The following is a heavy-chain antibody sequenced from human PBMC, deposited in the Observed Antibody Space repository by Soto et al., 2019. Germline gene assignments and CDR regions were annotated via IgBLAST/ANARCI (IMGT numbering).Heavy chain of an antibody. V-gene: IGHV3-23*01. CDR2: ISGSGGST. D-gene: IGHD3-10*01. CDR1: GFTFSSYA. CDR3: AKDVTYYYGSGSPRGVNWFAP. J-gene: IGHJ5*02. Sequence: GGSLRLSCAASGFTFSSYAMSWVRQAPGKGLEWVSAISGSGGSTYHADSVKGRFTISRDNSKNTLYLQMNSLRAEDTAVYYCAKDVTYYYGSGSPRGVNWFAPWAQGTLVTVSS.